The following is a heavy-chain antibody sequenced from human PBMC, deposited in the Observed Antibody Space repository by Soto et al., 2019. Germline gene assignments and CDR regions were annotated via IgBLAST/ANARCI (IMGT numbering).Heavy chain of an antibody. Sequence: VQLLESGGGLVQPGGSLRLSCAASGFIFRDYAMNWVRQAPGKGLEWVSDISGSGDSARYADSVKCRFTISRDNSRDTLYLHMNSLRVDDTAVYYCGKERRGSGWSVCDFWGQGDLVTVSS. D-gene: IGHD6-19*01. CDR1: GFIFRDYA. V-gene: IGHV3-23*01. J-gene: IGHJ4*02. CDR2: ISGSGDSA. CDR3: GKERRGSGWSVCDF.